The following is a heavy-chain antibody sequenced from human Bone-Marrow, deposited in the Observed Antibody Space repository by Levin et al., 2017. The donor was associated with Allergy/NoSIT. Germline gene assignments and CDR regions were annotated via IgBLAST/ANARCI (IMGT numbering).Heavy chain of an antibody. V-gene: IGHV4-59*08. CDR3: ARLETYNWRALDY. J-gene: IGHJ4*02. CDR1: GGSISSYY. CDR2: IYYSGST. D-gene: IGHD1-20*01. Sequence: SETLSLTCTVSGGSISSYYWSWIRQPPGKGLEWIGYIYYSGSTNYNPSLKSRVTISVDTSKNQFSLKLSSVTAADTAVYYCARLETYNWRALDYWGQGTLVTVSS.